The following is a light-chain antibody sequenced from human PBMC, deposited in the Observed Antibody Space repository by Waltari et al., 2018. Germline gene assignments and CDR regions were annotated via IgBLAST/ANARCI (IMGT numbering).Light chain of an antibody. CDR2: DAS. V-gene: IGKV3-11*01. J-gene: IGKJ2*01. CDR1: QSVRSY. CDR3: QQRSNRPQT. Sequence: EIVLTQSPATLSSSPGERATLSCRASQSVRSYLAWYQQKPGQAPRLLIYDASNRATGIPARFSGSGSGTDFTLTISSLEPEDFAVYYCQQRSNRPQTFGQGTKLEIK.